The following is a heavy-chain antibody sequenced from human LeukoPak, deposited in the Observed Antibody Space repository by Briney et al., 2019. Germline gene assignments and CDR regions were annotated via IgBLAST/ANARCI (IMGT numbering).Heavy chain of an antibody. Sequence: GGSLRLSCAASGSTFSDYAMTWVRQTPGKGLEWVSSLGGGPAYYADSVKGRFTISRDNAKNTLYLQMNSLRAEDTAVYYCAREDTTMADAFDIWGQGTMVTVSS. J-gene: IGHJ3*02. CDR1: GSTFSDYA. CDR3: AREDTTMADAFDI. D-gene: IGHD5-18*01. CDR2: LGGGPA. V-gene: IGHV3-23*01.